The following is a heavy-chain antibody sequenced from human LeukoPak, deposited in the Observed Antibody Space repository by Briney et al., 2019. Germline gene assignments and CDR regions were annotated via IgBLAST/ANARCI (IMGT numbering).Heavy chain of an antibody. CDR3: ARVSGSYYNFDY. V-gene: IGHV4-4*07. D-gene: IGHD1-26*01. Sequence: SETLSLTCTVSGGSISTYYWSWIRQPAGKGLEWIGRIYFSGDTNYNPSLKSRVTMSVDTSKNQFSLKLTSVTAADTAVYYCARVSGSYYNFDYWGQGTLVTVSS. CDR1: GGSISTYY. CDR2: IYFSGDT. J-gene: IGHJ4*02.